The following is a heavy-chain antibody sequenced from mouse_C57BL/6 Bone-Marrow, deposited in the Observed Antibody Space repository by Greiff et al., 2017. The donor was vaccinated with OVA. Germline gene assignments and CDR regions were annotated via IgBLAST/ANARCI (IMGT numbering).Heavy chain of an antibody. Sequence: QVQLQQSGAELVRPGASVTLSCKASGYTFTDYEMHWVKQTPVHGLEWIGAIDPETGGTAYNQKFKGKAILTADKSSSTAYMELRSLTSEDSAVYYCTRGPVTGPFAYWGQGTLVTVSA. J-gene: IGHJ3*01. CDR1: GYTFTDYE. V-gene: IGHV1-15*01. CDR2: IDPETGGT. D-gene: IGHD2-1*01. CDR3: TRGPVTGPFAY.